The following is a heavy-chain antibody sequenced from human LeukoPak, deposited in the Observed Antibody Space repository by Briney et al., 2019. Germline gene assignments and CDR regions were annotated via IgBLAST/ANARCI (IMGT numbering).Heavy chain of an antibody. CDR1: GFIFSRYN. J-gene: IGHJ4*02. D-gene: IGHD6-19*01. V-gene: IGHV3-21*01. CDR2: FSGSSSYI. CDR3: ARDRIAVAATETSFDY. Sequence: GGSLRLSCAASGFIFSRYNMNWLRQAPGKGLEWVSSFSGSSSYIYYADLVKGRFTISRGNAKNSLYLQMNSLRAEDTAVYYCARDRIAVAATETSFDYWGQGTLVTVSS.